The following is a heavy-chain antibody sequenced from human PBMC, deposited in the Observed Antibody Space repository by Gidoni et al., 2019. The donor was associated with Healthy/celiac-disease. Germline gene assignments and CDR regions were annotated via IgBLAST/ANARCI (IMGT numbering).Heavy chain of an antibody. CDR3: ATSGYSYGSVDDAFDI. J-gene: IGHJ3*02. D-gene: IGHD5-18*01. Sequence: QVQLVESGGGGVQPGRSLRLSCAASGLAFSSSGMHWVRQAPGKGLEWVAVISYDGSNKYYADSVKGRFTISRDNSKNTLYLQMNSLRAEDTAVYYCATSGYSYGSVDDAFDIWGQGTMVTVSS. V-gene: IGHV3-30*03. CDR1: GLAFSSSG. CDR2: ISYDGSNK.